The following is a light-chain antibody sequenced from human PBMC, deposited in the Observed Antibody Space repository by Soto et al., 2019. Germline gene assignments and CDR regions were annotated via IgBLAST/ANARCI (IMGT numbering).Light chain of an antibody. V-gene: IGKV1-39*01. CDR3: QQSYSTPPT. J-gene: IGKJ1*01. Sequence: DIQMTQSPSSLSASVEDRVIITCRASQSMSNHLNWYQQKPGKAPKLLIFAASSLQSGVPSRFSGSRSGPDFTLTISSLQPEDFATYYCQQSYSTPPTFGQGTKVDIK. CDR1: QSMSNH. CDR2: AAS.